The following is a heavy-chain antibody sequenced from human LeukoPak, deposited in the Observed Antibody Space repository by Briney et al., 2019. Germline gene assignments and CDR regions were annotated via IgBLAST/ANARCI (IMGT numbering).Heavy chain of an antibody. D-gene: IGHD2/OR15-2a*01. CDR2: LDRDGTTT. Sequence: GGSLRLSCVASRFTFSTYWMHWVRQAPGKGLEWFSRLDRDGTTTSYADSVYGRFTISRDNAKSTLYLQMRSLRAEDTAVYYCVRDTENIGYDAFEFWGHGTLVTVSS. CDR3: VRDTENIGYDAFEF. CDR1: RFTFSTYW. V-gene: IGHV3-74*01. J-gene: IGHJ5*01.